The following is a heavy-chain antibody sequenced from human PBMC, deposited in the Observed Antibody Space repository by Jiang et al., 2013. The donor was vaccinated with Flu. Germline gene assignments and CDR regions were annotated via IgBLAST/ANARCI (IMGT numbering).Heavy chain of an antibody. J-gene: IGHJ3*02. D-gene: IGHD2-15*01. CDR1: IQFQYIL. CDR2: ITIDGSST. Sequence: ESGGGLVQAWGVPETLLCSLWIQFQYILDALAPPSSREGPVWVSRITIDGSSTYYEDSVKGRFTISRDNARNTLYLQMNSLRAEDTAAYYCVRGGVGYCSGGSCTNDGFDIWGQGTTVIVSP. CDR3: VRGGVGYCSGGSCTNDGFDI. V-gene: IGHV3-74*01.